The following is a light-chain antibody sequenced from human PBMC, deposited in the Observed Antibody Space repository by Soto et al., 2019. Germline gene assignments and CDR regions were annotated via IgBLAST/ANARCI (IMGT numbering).Light chain of an antibody. Sequence: DIVMTQSPATLSVSPGERATLSCRASQSVSSNLAWYQQKLGQAPRLLIYGASTRATGIPARFSGSGSETDFTLIISSLQSEDFAIYYCQQYNKWPFTFGQGTKLEIK. V-gene: IGKV3-15*01. CDR2: GAS. CDR3: QQYNKWPFT. CDR1: QSVSSN. J-gene: IGKJ2*01.